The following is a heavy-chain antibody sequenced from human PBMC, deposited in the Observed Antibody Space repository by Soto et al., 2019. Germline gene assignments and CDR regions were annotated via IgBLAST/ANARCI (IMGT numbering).Heavy chain of an antibody. J-gene: IGHJ4*02. CDR3: ARADYDFWSGTQ. CDR2: IYYSGST. D-gene: IGHD3-3*01. Sequence: QVQLQESGPGLVKPSQTLSLTCTVSGASISSGGYFWTWIRQHPGKGLEWIGFIYYSGSTYYNPSLKSRVTKSVDKSKNQCFLKVTSVTAADNAVYFCARADYDFWSGTQWGQGTLVTVSS. CDR1: GASISSGGYF. V-gene: IGHV4-31*03.